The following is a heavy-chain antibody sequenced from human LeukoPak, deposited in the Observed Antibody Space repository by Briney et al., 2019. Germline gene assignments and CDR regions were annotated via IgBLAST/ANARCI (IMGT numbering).Heavy chain of an antibody. CDR2: IKQDGSEN. CDR1: GFTFSSYW. CDR3: AREVRGSYGPQAFDI. V-gene: IGHV3-7*01. Sequence: LPGGSLRLSCAASGFTFSSYWMSWVRQAPGKGLEWVANIKQDGSENYYVDSVKGRFTISRDNAKNSLYLQMNSLRAEDTAVYYCAREVRGSYGPQAFDIWGQGTMVTVSS. J-gene: IGHJ3*02. D-gene: IGHD5-18*01.